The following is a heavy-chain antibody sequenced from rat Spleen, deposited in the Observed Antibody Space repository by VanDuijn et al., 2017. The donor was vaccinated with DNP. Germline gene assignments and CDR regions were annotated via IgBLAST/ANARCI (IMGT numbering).Heavy chain of an antibody. CDR2: INSAGSI. CDR1: GYSITSCCR. CDR3: ARSDNSGSKWNY. J-gene: IGHJ2*01. D-gene: IGHD4-3*01. V-gene: IGHV3-3*01. Sequence: VQLQESGPGLVEPSQSLSLTCSVTGYSITSCCRWTWIRKFPGHKLEWMGYINSAGSIEYNPSLKSRISITRDTSKNQFFLQLSSVTTEDTATYYCARSDNSGSKWNYWGHGVMVTVSS.